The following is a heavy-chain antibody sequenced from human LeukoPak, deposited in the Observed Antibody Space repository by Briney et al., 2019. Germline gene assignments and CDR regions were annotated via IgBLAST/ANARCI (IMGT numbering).Heavy chain of an antibody. CDR2: IYHSGTT. D-gene: IGHD2-15*01. Sequence: GTLSLTCAVSGGSIISSNWWGWVRQPPGKGLEGIGEIYHSGTTNYNPSLKSRVTISVDKSKNQFSLNLSSVTAADTAVYYCARAFLVGYSPEEYFFDYWGQGTLVTVSS. CDR1: GGSIISSNW. CDR3: ARAFLVGYSPEEYFFDY. J-gene: IGHJ4*02. V-gene: IGHV4-4*02.